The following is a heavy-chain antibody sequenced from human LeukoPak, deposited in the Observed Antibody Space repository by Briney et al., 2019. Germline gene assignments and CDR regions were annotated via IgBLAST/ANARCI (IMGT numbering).Heavy chain of an antibody. CDR2: IRYDGSNK. V-gene: IGHV3-30*02. J-gene: IGHJ6*03. CDR3: ATFSLANYYYYMDV. D-gene: IGHD5-12*01. Sequence: PGGSLRLSCAASGFTFSSYWMSWVRQAPGKGLEWVAFIRYDGSNKYYADSVKGRFTISRDNSKNTLYLQMNSLRAEDTAVYYCATFSLANYYYYMDVWGKGTTVTVSS. CDR1: GFTFSSYW.